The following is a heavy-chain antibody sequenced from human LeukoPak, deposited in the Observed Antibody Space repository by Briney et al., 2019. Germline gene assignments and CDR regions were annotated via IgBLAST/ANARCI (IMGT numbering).Heavy chain of an antibody. J-gene: IGHJ4*02. V-gene: IGHV3-15*01. D-gene: IGHD3-10*01. CDR1: GFTFSNAW. CDR3: TTGAIGGSGSYRFIY. Sequence: PGGSLRLSCAASGFTFSNAWMSWVRQAPGKGLEWVGRIKSKTDGGTTDYAAPVKGRFTISRDDSKNTLYLQMNSLKTEDTAVYYCTTGAIGGSGSYRFIYWGQGTLVTVSS. CDR2: IKSKTDGGTT.